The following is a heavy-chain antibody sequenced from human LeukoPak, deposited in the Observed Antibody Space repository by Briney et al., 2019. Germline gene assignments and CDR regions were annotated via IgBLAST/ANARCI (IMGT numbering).Heavy chain of an antibody. CDR2: ISWNSGSI. CDR3: AKGSTRPYFDY. CDR1: GFTFDDYA. Sequence: GRSLRLSCAASGFTFDDYAMHWVRQAPGKGLEWVSGISWNSGSIGYADSVKGRFTISRDNAKNSLYLQMNSLRAEDTALCYCAKGSTRPYFDYWGQGTLVTVSS. D-gene: IGHD2-2*01. V-gene: IGHV3-9*01. J-gene: IGHJ4*02.